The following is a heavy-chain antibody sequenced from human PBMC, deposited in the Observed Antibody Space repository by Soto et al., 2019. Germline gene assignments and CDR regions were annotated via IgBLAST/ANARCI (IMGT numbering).Heavy chain of an antibody. Sequence: QVQLVQSGAEVKKPGASVKVSCKASGYTFTSYGISWVRQAPGQGLEWMGWISAYNGNTNYAQKLQGRVTMTTDTPTSTAYRELRSLRSDDTAVYYCARTFFGAVAGTRNWFDPWGQGTLVTVSS. CDR3: ARTFFGAVAGTRNWFDP. CDR2: ISAYNGNT. CDR1: GYTFTSYG. D-gene: IGHD6-19*01. J-gene: IGHJ5*02. V-gene: IGHV1-18*04.